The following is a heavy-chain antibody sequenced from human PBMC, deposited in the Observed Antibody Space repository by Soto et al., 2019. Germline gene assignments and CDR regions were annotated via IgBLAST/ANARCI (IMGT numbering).Heavy chain of an antibody. Sequence: EVQLVESGGGLVKPGGSLRLSCAASGFTFSNVWMNWVRQAPGKGLEWVGRIKSKTDGGTTDYAAPVKGRFTISRDDSKNTLYLQMNSRKTEYTAVYYCTPLALKYSSGWYEFSDWGQGTLVTVSS. J-gene: IGHJ4*02. CDR1: GFTFSNVW. V-gene: IGHV3-15*07. D-gene: IGHD6-19*01. CDR2: IKSKTDGGTT. CDR3: TPLALKYSSGWYEFSD.